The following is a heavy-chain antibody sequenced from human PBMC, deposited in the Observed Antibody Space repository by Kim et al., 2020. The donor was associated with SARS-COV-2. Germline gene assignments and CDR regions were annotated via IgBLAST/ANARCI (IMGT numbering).Heavy chain of an antibody. CDR2: ISDNGRST. V-gene: IGHV3-23*01. CDR3: AKLMPDSGWPFDY. Sequence: GGSLRLSCAASGFTFRNFAMNWVRQAPGKGLEWVSTISDNGRSTYYAGSVKGRFTISRDNSQNALFLQMNSLRAEDTAVYYCAKLMPDSGWPFDYWGLGTLVTVSS. J-gene: IGHJ4*01. D-gene: IGHD5-12*01. CDR1: GFTFRNFA.